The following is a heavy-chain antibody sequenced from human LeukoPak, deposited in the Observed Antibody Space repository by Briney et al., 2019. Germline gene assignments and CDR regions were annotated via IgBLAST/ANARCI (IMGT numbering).Heavy chain of an antibody. J-gene: IGHJ5*02. V-gene: IGHV1-8*01. CDR1: GYTFTNYN. Sequence: ASVKVSCKASGYTFTNYNIDWVRQATGQGLEWTGWINPNSGRAGCVQKFQGRVNITRDTSMSTAYMELSSLRSEDTAVYYCVRVYHDGSFESGNWFDPWGQGTLVTVSS. CDR3: VRVYHDGSFESGNWFDP. CDR2: INPNSGRA. D-gene: IGHD3-22*01.